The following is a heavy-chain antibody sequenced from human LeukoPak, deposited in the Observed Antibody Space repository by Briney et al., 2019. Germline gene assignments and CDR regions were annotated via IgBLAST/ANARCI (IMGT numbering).Heavy chain of an antibody. Sequence: ASVKVSCKASGYTFTSYDINWVRQATGQGLEWMGWMNPNSGNTGYAQKFQGRVTMTRNTSISTAYTELSSLRSEDTAVYYCARWSSGWSSPHDRNYYYYYGMDVWGQGTTVTVSS. J-gene: IGHJ6*02. V-gene: IGHV1-8*01. D-gene: IGHD6-19*01. CDR2: MNPNSGNT. CDR1: GYTFTSYD. CDR3: ARWSSGWSSPHDRNYYYYYGMDV.